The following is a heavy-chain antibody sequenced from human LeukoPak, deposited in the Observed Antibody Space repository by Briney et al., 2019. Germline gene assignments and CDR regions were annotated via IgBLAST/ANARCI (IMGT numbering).Heavy chain of an antibody. CDR2: ISTGGDRA. Sequence: GGSLRLSRAASGFTFSNYAMDWVRQAPGKGLEWVSAISTGGDRAYYADSVKGRFTTSRDNSRNTLYLQLNSLRAEDTAMYYCASGWFGEYLDSWGQGTLVTVSS. CDR3: ASGWFGEYLDS. V-gene: IGHV3-23*01. J-gene: IGHJ4*02. D-gene: IGHD3-10*01. CDR1: GFTFSNYA.